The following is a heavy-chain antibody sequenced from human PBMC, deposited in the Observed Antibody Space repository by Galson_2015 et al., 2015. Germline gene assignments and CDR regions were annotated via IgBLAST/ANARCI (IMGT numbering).Heavy chain of an antibody. V-gene: IGHV3-23*01. CDR1: GFTVSSNY. Sequence: SLRLSCAASGFTVSSNYMSWVRQAPGKGLEWVSAISGSGGSTYYADSVKGRFTVSRDNSKNTLYLQMNSLRAEDTAVYYCAKEEGNTVVTKSPYYFDYWGQGTLVTVSS. CDR2: ISGSGGST. J-gene: IGHJ4*02. D-gene: IGHD4-23*01. CDR3: AKEEGNTVVTKSPYYFDY.